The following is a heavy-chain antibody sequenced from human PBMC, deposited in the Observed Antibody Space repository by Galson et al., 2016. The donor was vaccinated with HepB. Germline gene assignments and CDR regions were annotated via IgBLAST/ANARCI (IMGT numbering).Heavy chain of an antibody. J-gene: IGHJ1*01. CDR1: GFTFSSYA. D-gene: IGHD1-26*01. CDR2: ISTSGGST. Sequence: SLRLSCAASGFTFSSYAMSWVRQAPGKGLEWVSAISTSGGSTYYADSVQGRFTISRDNSKNTLYLQVNSLRVEDTAVYYCAKVVGTATYGYLQYWGQGTLVSVSS. CDR3: AKVVGTATYGYLQY. V-gene: IGHV3-23*01.